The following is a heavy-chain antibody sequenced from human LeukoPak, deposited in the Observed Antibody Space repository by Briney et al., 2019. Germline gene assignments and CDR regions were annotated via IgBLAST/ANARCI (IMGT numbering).Heavy chain of an antibody. V-gene: IGHV4-59*01. D-gene: IGHD6-19*01. CDR3: ARDSIAVAAGGMDV. CDR1: GGSISSYY. J-gene: IGHJ6*02. Sequence: SETLSLTCTVSGGSISSYYWSWIRQPPGKGLEWIGYIYYSGSTNYNPSLKSRVTISVDTSKNQFSLKLSSVTAADTAVYYCARDSIAVAAGGMDVWGQGTTVTVSS. CDR2: IYYSGST.